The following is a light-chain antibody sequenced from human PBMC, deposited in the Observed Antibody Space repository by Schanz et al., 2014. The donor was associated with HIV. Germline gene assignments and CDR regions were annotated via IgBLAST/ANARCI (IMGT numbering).Light chain of an antibody. CDR3: CSYVGNSVWV. CDR1: SSDVGSYNL. J-gene: IGLJ3*02. CDR2: EGS. Sequence: QSALTQPASVSGSPGQSITISCTGTSSDVGSYNLVSWYQQHPGKAPKLMIYEGSKRPSGVSNRFSGSKSGNTASLTISGLQAEDEADYYCCSYVGNSVWVFGGGTKLTVL. V-gene: IGLV2-23*01.